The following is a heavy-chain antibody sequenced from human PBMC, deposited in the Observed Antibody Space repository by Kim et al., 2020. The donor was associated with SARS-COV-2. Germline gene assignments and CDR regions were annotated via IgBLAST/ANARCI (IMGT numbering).Heavy chain of an antibody. D-gene: IGHD3-10*01. V-gene: IGHV3-11*03. Sequence: GRFTISRDNAKNSLYLQMNSLRAEDTAVYYCARYDGSGSPPYYYYYGMDVWGQGTTVPVSS. CDR3: ARYDGSGSPPYYYYYGMDV. J-gene: IGHJ6*02.